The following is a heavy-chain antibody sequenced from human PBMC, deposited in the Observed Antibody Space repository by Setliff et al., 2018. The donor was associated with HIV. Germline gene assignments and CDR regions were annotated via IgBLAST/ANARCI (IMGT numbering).Heavy chain of an antibody. J-gene: IGHJ4*02. CDR2: VLYNGGT. CDR3: ARGRPSNYYYDSSGWGWGLGYFDY. D-gene: IGHD3-22*01. CDR1: GGSFSGNH. Sequence: SETLSLTCTIYGGSFSGNHWSWIRQSPGNGLEWIGEVLYNGGTRYNPSLENRVSMSVDTSKNQFSLKLLSVTAADTAVYYCARGRPSNYYYDSSGWGWGLGYFDYWGRERWSPSP. V-gene: IGHV4-34*01.